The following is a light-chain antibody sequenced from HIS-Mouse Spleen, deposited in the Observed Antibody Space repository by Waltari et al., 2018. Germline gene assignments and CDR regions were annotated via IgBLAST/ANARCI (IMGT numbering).Light chain of an antibody. CDR1: ALPKKY. CDR2: EDS. J-gene: IGLJ2*01. Sequence: SYELTQPPSVSVSPGQTARITCFGDALPKKYAYWYQQKSGQAPVLVIYEDSKRPSGIPERFSGSSSGTMATLTISGAQVEDEADYYCYSTDSSGNHRVFGGGTNLTVL. CDR3: YSTDSSGNHRV. V-gene: IGLV3-10*01.